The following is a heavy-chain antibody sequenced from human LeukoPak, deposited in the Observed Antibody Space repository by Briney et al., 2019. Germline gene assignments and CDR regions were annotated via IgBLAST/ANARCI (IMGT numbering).Heavy chain of an antibody. CDR3: AKRYDTGGYYHFDY. V-gene: IGHV3-23*01. CDR2: ISGGGVTT. D-gene: IGHD3-22*01. Sequence: PGGSLRLSCAASGFTFSSYGMSWVRQAPGKGLGWVCTISGGGVTTYYADSVKGRFTISRDNSKNTLYLQMNSLRAEDTALYFCAKRYDTGGYYHFDYWGQGTLVTVSS. J-gene: IGHJ4*02. CDR1: GFTFSSYG.